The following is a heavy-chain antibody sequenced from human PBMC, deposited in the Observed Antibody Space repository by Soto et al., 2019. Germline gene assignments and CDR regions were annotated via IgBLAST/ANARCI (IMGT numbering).Heavy chain of an antibody. J-gene: IGHJ5*02. Sequence: PSETLSLTCTVSDGSISSGGYYWSWIRQHPGKGLEWIGYIYYSGSTYYNPSLKSRVTISVDTSKNQFSLKLSSVTAADTAVYYCARGIDYPNWFDPWGQGTLLTVSS. CDR1: DGSISSGGYY. CDR2: IYYSGST. V-gene: IGHV4-31*03. CDR3: ARGIDYPNWFDP. D-gene: IGHD4-17*01.